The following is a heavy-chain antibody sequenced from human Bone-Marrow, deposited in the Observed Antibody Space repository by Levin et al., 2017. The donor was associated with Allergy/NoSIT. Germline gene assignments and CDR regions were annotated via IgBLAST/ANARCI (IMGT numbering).Heavy chain of an antibody. D-gene: IGHD4-17*01. CDR1: GGSIRSPDFY. Sequence: PSETLSLTCTVSGGSIRSPDFYWNWVRQPPGKGLEWIGSTFYSGTTRYNPALRRRAAISVDTSTNRFSLRLGSVTVADTAVYYCSRDRAYGELHFYFDSWGQGAQVTVSS. CDR3: SRDRAYGELHFYFDS. V-gene: IGHV4-30-4*01. J-gene: IGHJ4*02. CDR2: TFYSGTT.